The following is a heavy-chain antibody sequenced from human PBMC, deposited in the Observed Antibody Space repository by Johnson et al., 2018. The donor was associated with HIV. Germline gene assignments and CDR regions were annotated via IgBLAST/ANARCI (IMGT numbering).Heavy chain of an antibody. J-gene: IGHJ3*02. CDR1: GFTFDDYA. V-gene: IGHV3-9*01. CDR2: ISWNSGNI. Sequence: EVQLLESGGGLVQPGRSLRLSCAASGFTFDDYAMHWVRQAPGKGLEWVSGISWNSGNIDYADSVKGRFTISRDNAKNSLYLQMNSLRTEDTALYYCAKVGVRYSSRGDGLDILGQGTRVTVSS. D-gene: IGHD5-18*01. CDR3: AKVGVRYSSRGDGLDI.